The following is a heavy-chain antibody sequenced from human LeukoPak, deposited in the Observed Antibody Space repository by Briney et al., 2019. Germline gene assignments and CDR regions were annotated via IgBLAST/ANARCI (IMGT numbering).Heavy chain of an antibody. D-gene: IGHD3-22*01. J-gene: IGHJ3*02. V-gene: IGHV4-38-2*02. CDR1: GGSISSGYY. Sequence: PSETLSLTCTVSGGSISSGYYWGWIRQPPGKGLEWIGSIYYSGSTYYNPSLKSRVTISVDTSKNQFSLKLSSVTAADTAVYYCARGSGYYGVYEDAFDIWGQGTMVTVSS. CDR2: IYYSGST. CDR3: ARGSGYYGVYEDAFDI.